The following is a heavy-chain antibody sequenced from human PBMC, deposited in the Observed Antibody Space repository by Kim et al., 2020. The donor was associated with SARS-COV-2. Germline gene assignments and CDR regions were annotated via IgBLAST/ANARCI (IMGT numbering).Heavy chain of an antibody. J-gene: IGHJ3*02. D-gene: IGHD3-9*01. CDR2: IYYRGNT. CDR3: AIMASYYDVLTAGYIIGAFDI. V-gene: IGHV4-39*07. Sequence: SETLSLTCNVSGGSIRSGSFYWGWIRQSPGKGLEWIANIYYRGNTQYSPSLKSRVAISVDLSRNQFSLKMASVTAAATAVYYCAIMASYYDVLTAGYIIGAFDIWGQGSTVTVS. CDR1: GGSIRSGSFY.